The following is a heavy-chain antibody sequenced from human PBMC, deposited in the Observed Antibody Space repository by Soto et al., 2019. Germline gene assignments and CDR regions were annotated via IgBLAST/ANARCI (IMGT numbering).Heavy chain of an antibody. V-gene: IGHV3-7*01. D-gene: IGHD3-10*01. Sequence: EVQLVESGGGLVQPGESLRLSCAASGFTFTTFWMSWVRQAPGKGLEWVANMNQDGRVTNYVDSVKGRFTISRDNSRNSLYMQMNSLSVDDPAVYYCARDGPETLLGQSYQHWGHGTLVSVSS. CDR2: MNQDGRVT. CDR1: GFTFTTFW. J-gene: IGHJ1*01. CDR3: ARDGPETLLGQSYQH.